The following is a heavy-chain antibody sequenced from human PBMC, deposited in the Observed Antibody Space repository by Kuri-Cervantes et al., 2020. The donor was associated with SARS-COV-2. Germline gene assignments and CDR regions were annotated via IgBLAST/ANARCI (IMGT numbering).Heavy chain of an antibody. CDR1: GFTFSSYW. Sequence: GESLKLSCAASGFTFSSYWMHWVRQAPGKGLVWVSRINSDGSSTSYADSVKGRFTISRDNAKNTLYLQVNSLRAEDTAVYYCARDRYDFWSGLGYYYYGMDVWGQGTTVTVSS. J-gene: IGHJ6*02. D-gene: IGHD3-3*01. V-gene: IGHV3-74*01. CDR3: ARDRYDFWSGLGYYYYGMDV. CDR2: INSDGSST.